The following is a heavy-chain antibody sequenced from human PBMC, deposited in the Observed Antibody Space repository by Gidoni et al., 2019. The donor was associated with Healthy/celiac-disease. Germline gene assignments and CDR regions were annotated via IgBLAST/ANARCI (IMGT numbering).Heavy chain of an antibody. V-gene: IGHV5-51*01. CDR3: ARRGSAATPFGDYYYGMDV. CDR2: IYPGDSDT. D-gene: IGHD2-15*01. Sequence: EVQLVQSGAEVKKPGESLKISCKGYGYSFTSYWIGWGRQKPGKGLEWMGIIYPGDSDTRYSPSFQGQVTISADKSISTAYLQWSSLKASDTAMYYCARRGSAATPFGDYYYGMDVWGQGTTVTVSS. J-gene: IGHJ6*02. CDR1: GYSFTSYW.